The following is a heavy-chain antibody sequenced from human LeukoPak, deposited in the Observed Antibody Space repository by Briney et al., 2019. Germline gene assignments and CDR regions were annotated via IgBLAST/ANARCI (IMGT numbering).Heavy chain of an antibody. CDR1: GFTFSSYS. V-gene: IGHV3-48*04. CDR2: ISTSGSTI. CDR3: VRDDSFDAFDI. Sequence: PGGSLRLSCAASGFTFSSYSMNWVRQAPGKGLEWVSYISTSGSTIYYADSVKGRFTISRDNAKNSLSLQINSLRAEDTAVYYCVRDDSFDAFDIWGQGTMVTVSS. J-gene: IGHJ3*02. D-gene: IGHD3-3*01.